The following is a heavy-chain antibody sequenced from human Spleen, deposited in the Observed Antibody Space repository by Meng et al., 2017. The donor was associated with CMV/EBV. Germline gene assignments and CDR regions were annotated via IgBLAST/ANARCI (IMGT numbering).Heavy chain of an antibody. J-gene: IGHJ5*02. CDR1: GYMFSTYG. D-gene: IGHD3-16*01. V-gene: IGHV1-18*01. CDR3: AKDYTPGYDCFDP. CDR2: IGTYNGDT. Sequence: GESLKISCKASGYMFSTYGISWLRQAPGQGLEWMGWIGTYNGDTNYAQKYQGRVTMTTDTSTSTVYMELRSLRSDDTAVYYCAKDYTPGYDCFDPWGQGTLVTVSS.